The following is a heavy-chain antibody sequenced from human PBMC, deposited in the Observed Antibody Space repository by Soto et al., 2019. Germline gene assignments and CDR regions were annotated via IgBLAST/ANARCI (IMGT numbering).Heavy chain of an antibody. CDR3: ARGDYYDSSGYYSDY. D-gene: IGHD3-22*01. V-gene: IGHV5-10-1*01. CDR2: IDLRDSHT. Sequence: PGESLKISCKGSGYSFTSYWISWVRQVPGKGLELMGRIDLRDSHTNYSPSFQGRVTISADKSISTAYLQWSSLKASDTAMYFCARGDYYDSSGYYSDYWGQGTLVTVSS. J-gene: IGHJ4*02. CDR1: GYSFTSYW.